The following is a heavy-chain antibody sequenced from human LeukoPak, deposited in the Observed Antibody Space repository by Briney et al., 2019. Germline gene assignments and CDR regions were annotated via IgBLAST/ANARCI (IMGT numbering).Heavy chain of an antibody. CDR1: GFTFSDHY. CDR3: ARDLAAAGTGDY. J-gene: IGHJ4*02. Sequence: GGSLRLSCAASGFTFSDHYMDWVRQAPGKGLEWVARTRNKANSYTTEYAASVKGRFTISRDDSKNSLYLQMNSLKTEDTAVYYCARDLAAAGTGDYWGQGTLVTVSS. D-gene: IGHD6-13*01. V-gene: IGHV3-72*01. CDR2: TRNKANSYTT.